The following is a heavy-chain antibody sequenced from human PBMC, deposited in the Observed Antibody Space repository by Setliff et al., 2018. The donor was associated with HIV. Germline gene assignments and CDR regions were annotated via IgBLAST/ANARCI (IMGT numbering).Heavy chain of an antibody. CDR3: VRDPPLITYGPDHPFDI. CDR1: GYSISSGYY. J-gene: IGHJ3*02. V-gene: IGHV4-38-2*02. CDR2: IYHGGTT. Sequence: SETLSLTCAVSGYSISSGYYWGWIRQPPGKGLEWIGSIYHGGTTYYNPSLRSRVTISEDTSKNQFSLTLTSVTAADTAVYYCVRDPPLITYGPDHPFDIWGRGTMVTVSS. D-gene: IGHD3-10*01.